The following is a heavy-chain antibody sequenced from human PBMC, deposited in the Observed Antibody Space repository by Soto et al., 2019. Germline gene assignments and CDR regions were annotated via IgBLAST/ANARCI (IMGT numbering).Heavy chain of an antibody. J-gene: IGHJ5*02. CDR2: IYYSGST. CDR3: ARTSSGSHTGRRNWFDP. CDR1: GGCISSSSYY. V-gene: IGHV4-39*01. Sequence: QLQLQESGPGLVKPSETLSLTCTVSGGCISSSSYYWGWIRQPPGKGLEWIGSIYYSGSTYYNPSLKSRVTIAVDTSKNQFSLKLSSVTAADTAVYYYARTSSGSHTGRRNWFDPWGQGTLVTVSS. D-gene: IGHD6-19*01.